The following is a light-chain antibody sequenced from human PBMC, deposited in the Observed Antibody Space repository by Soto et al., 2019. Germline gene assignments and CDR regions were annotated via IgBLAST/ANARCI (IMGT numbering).Light chain of an antibody. CDR1: QSVTSNY. Sequence: EVVLTPSPGTLSSSPGERATLSCRASQSVTSNYLAWYQQKRGQAPRLLIWGASIRATDLPDRFSGGGSGTDFTLTISRLKAEYSAVYYFQQDGSSPGTFGEGTKLDIE. CDR2: GAS. CDR3: QQDGSSPGT. V-gene: IGKV3-20*01. J-gene: IGKJ1*01.